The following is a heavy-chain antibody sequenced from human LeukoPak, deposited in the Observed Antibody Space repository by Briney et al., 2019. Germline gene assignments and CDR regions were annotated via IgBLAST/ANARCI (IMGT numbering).Heavy chain of an antibody. CDR1: GFTFSAYG. D-gene: IGHD2-8*01. J-gene: IGHJ4*02. V-gene: IGHV3-33*01. CDR2: IRPDGSDT. Sequence: PGRSLRLSCAASGFTFSAYGIHWVRQAPVKGMEWVALIRPDGSDTYYADSVKGRFTISRDNSRSTLYLQMNSLGAEDTAVYYCARNVEYCSNGRCYFDSWGQGTLVTVSS. CDR3: ARNVEYCSNGRCYFDS.